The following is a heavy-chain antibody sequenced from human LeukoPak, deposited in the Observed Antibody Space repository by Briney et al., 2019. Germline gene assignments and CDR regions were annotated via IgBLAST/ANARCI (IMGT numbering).Heavy chain of an antibody. Sequence: SETLSLTCAVYGGSFSGYYWSWIRQPPGKGLEWIGEINHSGSTNYNPSLKSRVTISVDTSKNQFSLKLSSVTAADTAVYYCARAGQSAGANWFDPWGQGTLVTVSS. CDR2: INHSGST. CDR1: GGSFSGYY. J-gene: IGHJ5*02. D-gene: IGHD3-10*01. V-gene: IGHV4-34*01. CDR3: ARAGQSAGANWFDP.